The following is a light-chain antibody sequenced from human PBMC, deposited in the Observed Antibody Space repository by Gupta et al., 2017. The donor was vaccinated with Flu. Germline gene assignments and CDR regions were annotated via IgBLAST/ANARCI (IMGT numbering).Light chain of an antibody. V-gene: IGKV1-5*03. CDR1: QSISSW. Sequence: IQMTQSPSTLSASVGDRVPLTCRASQSISSWLAWYQQKPGKAPKLLIYKASSVERGVPSRFSGSGSGTEFTLTISSPQTDDFATYYCQQYNSCPWTFGQGTKVEIK. J-gene: IGKJ1*01. CDR3: QQYNSCPWT. CDR2: KAS.